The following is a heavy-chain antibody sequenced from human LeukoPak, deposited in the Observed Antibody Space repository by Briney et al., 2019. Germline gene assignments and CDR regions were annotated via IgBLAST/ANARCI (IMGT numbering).Heavy chain of an antibody. D-gene: IGHD3-9*01. CDR3: ARGNDVLTS. J-gene: IGHJ5*02. CDR1: GGSVSSGSYY. V-gene: IGHV4-61*01. Sequence: SETLSLTCTVSGGSVSSGSYYWSWIRQPPGKELEWIGYIYYSGSTNYNPSLESRVTISVDTSKNQFSLKLSSVTAADTAVYYCARGNDVLTSWGQGTLVTVSS. CDR2: IYYSGST.